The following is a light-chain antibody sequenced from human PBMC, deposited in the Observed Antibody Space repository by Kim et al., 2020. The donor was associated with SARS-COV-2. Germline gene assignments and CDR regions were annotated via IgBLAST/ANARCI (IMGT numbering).Light chain of an antibody. Sequence: RVTIACSGSRSNIGSNYVYWYQQLPGAAPKLLIYENYQRPSGVPDRFSGSKSGTSASLAISGLRSEDEADYYCAAWDDSLSVHYVFGTGTKVTV. CDR3: AAWDDSLSVHYV. CDR1: RSNIGSNY. CDR2: ENY. J-gene: IGLJ1*01. V-gene: IGLV1-47*01.